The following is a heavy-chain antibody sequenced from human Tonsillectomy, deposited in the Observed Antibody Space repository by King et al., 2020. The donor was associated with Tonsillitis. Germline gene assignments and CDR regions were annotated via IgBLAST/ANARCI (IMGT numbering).Heavy chain of an antibody. V-gene: IGHV3-74*01. D-gene: IGHD4-17*01. J-gene: IGHJ4*02. CDR2: INSDGSST. CDR3: AREYQGQFYVDLDY. Sequence: EVQLVESGGGLVQPGGSLRLSCAASGFTFSRYWMHWVRQAPGKGLVWVSRINSDGSSTRYADSVKGRFTISRDNANNTLYLQMHRLRAEDTAVYYCAREYQGQFYVDLDYWGQGTLVTVSS. CDR1: GFTFSRYW.